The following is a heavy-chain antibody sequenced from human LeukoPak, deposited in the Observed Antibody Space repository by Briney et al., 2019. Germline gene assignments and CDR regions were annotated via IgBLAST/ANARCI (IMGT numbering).Heavy chain of an antibody. CDR2: IYYSGST. CDR3: ATIVGVTPA. V-gene: IGHV4-59*01. Sequence: NPSETLSLTCTVSGGSINSYYSSCLRQPPGKGLEWIGYIYYSGSTNYNPSLKSRVTISVDTSKNQFSLKLSSVTAADTAVYYCATIVGVTPAWGQGTLVTVSS. CDR1: GGSINSYY. J-gene: IGHJ4*02. D-gene: IGHD1-26*01.